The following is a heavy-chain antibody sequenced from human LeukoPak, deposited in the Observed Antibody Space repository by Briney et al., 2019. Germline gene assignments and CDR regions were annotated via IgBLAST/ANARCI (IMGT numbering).Heavy chain of an antibody. D-gene: IGHD3-9*01. CDR3: AKGVLRYFDWLPHFDY. CDR1: GFTVSSNY. V-gene: IGHV3-53*01. CDR2: IYSGGST. Sequence: GGSLRLSCAASGFTVSSNYMSWVRQAPGKGLEWVSVIYSGGSTYYADSVKGRFTISRDNSKNTLYLQMNSLRAEDTAVYYCAKGVLRYFDWLPHFDYWGQGTLVTVSS. J-gene: IGHJ4*02.